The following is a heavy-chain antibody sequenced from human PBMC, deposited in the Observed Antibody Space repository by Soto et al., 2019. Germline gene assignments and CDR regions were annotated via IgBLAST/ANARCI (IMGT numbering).Heavy chain of an antibody. CDR2: IYYSGST. D-gene: IGHD2-2*01. J-gene: IGHJ4*02. V-gene: IGHV4-59*01. CDR1: GGSISSYY. Sequence: SETLSLTCTVSGGSISSYYWSWIRQPPGKGLEWIGYIYYSGSTNYNPSLKSRVTISVDTSKNQFSLKLSSVTAADTAVYYCAGGGPPAMWGQGTLVTVSS. CDR3: AGGGPPAM.